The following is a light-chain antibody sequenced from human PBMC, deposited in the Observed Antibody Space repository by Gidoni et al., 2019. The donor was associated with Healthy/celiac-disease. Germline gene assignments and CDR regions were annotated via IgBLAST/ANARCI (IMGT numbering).Light chain of an antibody. CDR3: QQRSNWRGVT. CDR2: DAS. J-gene: IGKJ4*01. CDR1: QRVSSY. Sequence: EIVLTQSPATLSLSPGERATRPSRASQRVSSYLAWYQQKPGQAPRLLIYDASNRATGIPARFSGSGSGTDFTLTISSLEPEDFAVYYCQQRSNWRGVTFGGGTKVEIK. V-gene: IGKV3-11*01.